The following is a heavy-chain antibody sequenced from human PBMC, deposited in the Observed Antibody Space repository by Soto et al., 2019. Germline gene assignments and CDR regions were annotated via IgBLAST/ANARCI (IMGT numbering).Heavy chain of an antibody. CDR2: ISYDGSNK. J-gene: IGHJ2*01. Sequence: QVQLVESGGGVVQPGRSLRLSCAASGFTFSSYAMHWVRQAPGKGLEWVAVISYDGSNKYYADSVKGRFTISRDNSKNTLCLQMTSLSLEDTAVYYCARPLWSDYYTWGYFDLWGRGTLVTVSS. CDR1: GFTFSSYA. V-gene: IGHV3-30-3*01. CDR3: ARPLWSDYYTWGYFDL. D-gene: IGHD3-22*01.